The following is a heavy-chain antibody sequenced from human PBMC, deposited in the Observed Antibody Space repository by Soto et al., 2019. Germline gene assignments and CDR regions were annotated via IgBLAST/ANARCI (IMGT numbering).Heavy chain of an antibody. V-gene: IGHV3-23*01. J-gene: IGHJ6*02. D-gene: IGHD3-10*01. CDR2: ISGSGGSA. Sequence: GGSLRLSCAASGFTFSSYAMSWVRQAPGKGLEWVSAISGSGGSAYYADSVKGRFTISRDNSKNTLYLQMNSLRAEDTAVYYCAKDKDVWLLWFGESFDYGMDVWGQGTTVTVSS. CDR3: AKDKDVWLLWFGESFDYGMDV. CDR1: GFTFSSYA.